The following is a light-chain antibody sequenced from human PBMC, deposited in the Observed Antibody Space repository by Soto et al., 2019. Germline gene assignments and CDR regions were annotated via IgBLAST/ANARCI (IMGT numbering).Light chain of an antibody. CDR3: CSYAGSPFYV. V-gene: IGLV2-11*01. Sequence: QSALTRHRAVSGSPGQSVTISCTGTSSDVGGYEYVSWYQQHPGKAPKLMIYDVSKRPSGVPDRFSGSRSGNTASLTISGLQTEDEADYYCCSYAGSPFYVFGIGTKVTVL. CDR2: DVS. CDR1: SSDVGGYEY. J-gene: IGLJ1*01.